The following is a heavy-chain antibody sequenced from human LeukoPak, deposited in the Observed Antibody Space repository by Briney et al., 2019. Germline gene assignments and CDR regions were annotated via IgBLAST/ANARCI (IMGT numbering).Heavy chain of an antibody. J-gene: IGHJ2*01. V-gene: IGHV3-48*03. Sequence: GKSLRLSCAASGFTFSSFEMNWVRQAPGKGLEWVSYISSGGNTIFYADSVKGRFTISRDNAKNSLYLQMNSLRAEDTALYYCARGCGTASFYYWYFDLWGRGTLVTVSS. D-gene: IGHD2-2*01. CDR3: ARGCGTASFYYWYFDL. CDR2: ISSGGNTI. CDR1: GFTFSSFE.